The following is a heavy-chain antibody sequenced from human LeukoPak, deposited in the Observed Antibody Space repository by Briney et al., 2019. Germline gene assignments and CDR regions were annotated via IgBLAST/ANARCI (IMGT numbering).Heavy chain of an antibody. CDR1: GFTFSDHA. J-gene: IGHJ4*02. D-gene: IGHD3-22*01. CDR2: ISAGGDRT. Sequence: GGSLRLSCAASGFTFSDHAMSWVRQTPAKGLESVSSISAGGDRTHYADSVKGRFTISRDNSKNTLYLHMSSLRAEDTAVYFCAYLDSSGYYYGRLRYWGQGTPVTVSS. CDR3: AYLDSSGYYYGRLRY. V-gene: IGHV3-23*01.